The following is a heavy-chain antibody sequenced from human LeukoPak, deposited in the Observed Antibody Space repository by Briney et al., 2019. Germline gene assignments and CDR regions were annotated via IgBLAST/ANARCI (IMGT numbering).Heavy chain of an antibody. J-gene: IGHJ4*02. CDR1: GYTFTGYY. V-gene: IGHV1-2*02. Sequence: ASVKVSCKASGYTFTGYYIHWLRQAPGQGLEWMAWINPNSGDTNYAQKFQGTVTLTRDTSISTAYMELGRLRSDDTAVYYCARIVGYCSSNICFDYWGQGTLVTVSS. CDR2: INPNSGDT. D-gene: IGHD2-2*01. CDR3: ARIVGYCSSNICFDY.